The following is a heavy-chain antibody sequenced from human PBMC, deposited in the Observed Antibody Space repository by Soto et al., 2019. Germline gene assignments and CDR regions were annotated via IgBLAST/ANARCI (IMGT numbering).Heavy chain of an antibody. CDR1: GGSFSGYY. CDR3: ARGYYSSSWYRRYYFDY. J-gene: IGHJ4*02. Sequence: SETLSLTCAVYGGSFSGYYWSWIRQPPGKGLEWIGEINHSGSTNYNPSLKSRVTISVDTSKNQFSLKLSSVTAADTAVYYCARGYYSSSWYRRYYFDYWGQGILVTVSS. CDR2: INHSGST. D-gene: IGHD6-13*01. V-gene: IGHV4-34*01.